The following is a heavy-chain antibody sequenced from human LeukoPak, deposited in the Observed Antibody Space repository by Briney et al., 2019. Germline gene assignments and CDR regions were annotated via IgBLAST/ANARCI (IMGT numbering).Heavy chain of an antibody. CDR2: IYPDDSDT. D-gene: IGHD4-23*01. CDR3: ARRINGGYSDY. J-gene: IGHJ4*02. V-gene: IGHV5-51*01. Sequence: GESLKISCKGSRNIFTKSWIAWVRQMPGRGLEWMGIIYPDDSDTRYNPSFQGQVTISVDKSISTAYLQWSSLKASDTAVYYCARRINGGYSDYWGRGTLVTVSS. CDR1: RNIFTKSW.